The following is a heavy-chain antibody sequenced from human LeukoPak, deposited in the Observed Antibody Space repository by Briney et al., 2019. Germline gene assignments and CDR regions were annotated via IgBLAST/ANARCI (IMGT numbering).Heavy chain of an antibody. D-gene: IGHD3-22*01. Sequence: GGSLRLSCAASGFTLSNSGMNWVRQAPGKGLEWVSAISGSGGSTYYADSVKGRFTISRDNSKNTLYLQMNSLRAEDTAVYYCAKGSPTYYYDSSGYYYGYWGQGTLVTVSS. J-gene: IGHJ4*02. CDR2: ISGSGGST. V-gene: IGHV3-23*01. CDR3: AKGSPTYYYDSSGYYYGY. CDR1: GFTLSNSG.